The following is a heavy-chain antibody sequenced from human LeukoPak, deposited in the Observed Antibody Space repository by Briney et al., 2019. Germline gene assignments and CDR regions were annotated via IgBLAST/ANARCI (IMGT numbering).Heavy chain of an antibody. D-gene: IGHD2-2*01. V-gene: IGHV1-8*03. Sequence: ASVKVSCKASGGTFSSYAINWVRQATGQGLEWMGWMNPNSGNTGYAQKFQGRVTITRDTSISTAYMELSSLRSEDTAVYYCARTIVVVPATKIWFDPWGQGTLVTVSS. CDR2: MNPNSGNT. CDR3: ARTIVVVPATKIWFDP. J-gene: IGHJ5*02. CDR1: GGTFSSYA.